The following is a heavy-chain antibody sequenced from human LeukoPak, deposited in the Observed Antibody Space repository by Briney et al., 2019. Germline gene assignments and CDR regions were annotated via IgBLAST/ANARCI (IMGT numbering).Heavy chain of an antibody. CDR1: GGSISNYY. Sequence: SETLSLTCTVSGGSISNYYWSWIRQPPGKGLEWIGYISHSGSTNYSPSLKSRVTISLDTSKNQFSLKLSSVTAADTAVYYCAGHHPRNTVDFWGQGTLVTISS. CDR2: ISHSGST. CDR3: AGHHPRNTVDF. D-gene: IGHD2/OR15-2a*01. J-gene: IGHJ4*02. V-gene: IGHV4-59*08.